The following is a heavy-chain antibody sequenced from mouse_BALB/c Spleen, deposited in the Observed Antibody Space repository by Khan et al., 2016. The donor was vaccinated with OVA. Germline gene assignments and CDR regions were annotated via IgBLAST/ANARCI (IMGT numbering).Heavy chain of an antibody. V-gene: IGHV3-8*02. CDR2: ILYSGST. Sequence: EVQLQESGPSLVKPSQTLSLTCSVTGDSITSGYWCWIRKFPGNKLEYMGYILYSGSTYYNPSLKSRISITRHTSQTQYYLQLNAVTTEDTATDYGARSTYRDAFAYWGQGTLVTVSA. CDR1: GDSITSGY. CDR3: ARSTYRDAFAY. D-gene: IGHD2-14*01. J-gene: IGHJ3*01.